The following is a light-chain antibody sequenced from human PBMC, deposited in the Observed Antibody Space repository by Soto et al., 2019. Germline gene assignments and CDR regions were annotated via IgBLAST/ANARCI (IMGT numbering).Light chain of an antibody. V-gene: IGLV2-14*01. Sequence: QSVLSRAGSVCGSPGQSITISCTGTSSDVGGYNYVSWYQQHPGKAPKLMIYDVSNRPSGVSNRFSGSKSGNTASLTISGLQAEDEADYYCSSYTSSSTRGVFGTGTKVTVL. CDR1: SSDVGGYNY. CDR3: SSYTSSSTRGV. J-gene: IGLJ1*01. CDR2: DVS.